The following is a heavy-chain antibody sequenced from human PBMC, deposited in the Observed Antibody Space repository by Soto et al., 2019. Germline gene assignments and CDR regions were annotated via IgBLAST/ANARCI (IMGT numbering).Heavy chain of an antibody. Sequence: GGSLRLSCAASGFTFSSYSMNWVRQAPGKGLEWVSYISSSSSTIYYADSVKGRFTISRDNAKNSLYLQMNSLRAEDTAVYYCARDRGYGSGSSGVTHNWFDPWGQGTLVTVSS. CDR3: ARDRGYGSGSSGVTHNWFDP. V-gene: IGHV3-48*01. D-gene: IGHD3-10*01. CDR2: ISSSSSTI. J-gene: IGHJ5*02. CDR1: GFTFSSYS.